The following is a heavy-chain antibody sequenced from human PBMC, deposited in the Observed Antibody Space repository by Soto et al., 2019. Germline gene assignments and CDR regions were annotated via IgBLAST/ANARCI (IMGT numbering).Heavy chain of an antibody. CDR2: IVGSGTGT. D-gene: IGHD3-3*01. V-gene: IGHV3-23*05. J-gene: IGHJ4*02. CDR1: VFTFSTYA. Sequence: GGSLSLSCAAYVFTFSTYAMSWVRQAPGKGLEWASSIVGSGTGTYYADSVKGRFTISRDNSKNTLYLHMNSLRVEDTAVYYCAKGRNYDFYFDCWGRGT. CDR3: AKGRNYDFYFDC.